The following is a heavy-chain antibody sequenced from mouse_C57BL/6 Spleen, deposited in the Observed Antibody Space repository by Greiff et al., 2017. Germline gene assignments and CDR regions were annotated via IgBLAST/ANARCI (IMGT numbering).Heavy chain of an antibody. CDR3: ASGTGYYFDY. D-gene: IGHD4-1*01. CDR1: GYAFTNYL. J-gene: IGHJ2*01. CDR2: INPGSGGT. V-gene: IGHV1-54*01. Sequence: QVQLQQSGAELVRPGTSVKVSCKASGYAFTNYLIEWVKQRPGQGLEWIGVINPGSGGTNYNEKFKGKATLTADKSSSTAYMQLSSLTSEDSAVYFCASGTGYYFDYWGQGTTLTVSS.